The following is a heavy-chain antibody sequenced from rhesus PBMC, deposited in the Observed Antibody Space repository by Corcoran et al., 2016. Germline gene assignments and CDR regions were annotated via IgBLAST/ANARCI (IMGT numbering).Heavy chain of an antibody. J-gene: IGHJ4*01. V-gene: IGHV4-127*01. D-gene: IGHD6S26*01. CDR1: DDSISSGFG. CDR3: GRRAAAGLFFDY. Sequence: QVQLQESGPGLVKPSETLSLTCAVSDDSISSGFGWSWIRQPPGKGLEWIGYIGGSSGNTNYNPSLKSRVIISKDTAKNQISLKVISVTAADTAVYYCGRRAAAGLFFDYWGQGVLVTVSS. CDR2: IGGSSGNT.